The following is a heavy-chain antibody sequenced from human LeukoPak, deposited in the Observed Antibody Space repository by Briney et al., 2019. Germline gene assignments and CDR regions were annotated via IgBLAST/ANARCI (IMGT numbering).Heavy chain of an antibody. V-gene: IGHV3-9*01. Sequence: GGSLRLSCAASGFTFDDYAMHWVRQAPGKGLEWVSDISWNSGSIGYADSVKGRFTISRDNAKNSLYLQMNSLRAEDTALYYCAKGGGYYDSSGEGIHDAFDIWGQGTMVTVSS. J-gene: IGHJ3*02. CDR3: AKGGGYYDSSGEGIHDAFDI. CDR2: ISWNSGSI. CDR1: GFTFDDYA. D-gene: IGHD3-22*01.